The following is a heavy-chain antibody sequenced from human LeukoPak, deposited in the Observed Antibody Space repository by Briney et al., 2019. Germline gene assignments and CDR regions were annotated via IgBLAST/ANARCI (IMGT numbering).Heavy chain of an antibody. V-gene: IGHV3-23*01. CDR3: ARGGNYYGPGWFFDL. Sequence: GGSLRLSCAASGFSFSNFAMNWVRQAPGKGLEWVSAISASGGATYYADSVKGRFTISRDNSKNTLYLQMNSLRADDTAVYYCARGGNYYGPGWFFDLWGRGTLVTVSS. J-gene: IGHJ2*01. D-gene: IGHD1-26*01. CDR1: GFSFSNFA. CDR2: ISASGGAT.